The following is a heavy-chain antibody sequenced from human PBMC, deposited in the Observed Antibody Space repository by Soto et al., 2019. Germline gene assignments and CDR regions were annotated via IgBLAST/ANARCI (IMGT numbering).Heavy chain of an antibody. CDR3: AREGITMIVVAGDAFDI. D-gene: IGHD3-22*01. CDR2: INPSGGST. Sequence: ASVKVSCKASGYTFTSYYMHWVRQAPGQGLEWMGIINPSGGSTSYAQKFQGRVTMTRDTSTSTVYMELSSLRSEDTAVYYCAREGITMIVVAGDAFDIWGQGTMVTVSS. CDR1: GYTFTSYY. J-gene: IGHJ3*02. V-gene: IGHV1-46*01.